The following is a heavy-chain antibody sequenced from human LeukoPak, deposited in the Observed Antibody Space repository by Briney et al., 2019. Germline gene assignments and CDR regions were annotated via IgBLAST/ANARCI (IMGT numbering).Heavy chain of an antibody. D-gene: IGHD2/OR15-2a*01. CDR1: GFTFNSYG. Sequence: GKSLRLSCAASGFTFNSYGMHWVRQAPGKGLQWVAVISYDGSSKYYIDAVKGRFTISGDNSKNTLYLQMSSLGAEDTAVYYCARGENSKTYPVSGYWGQGTLVTVSS. V-gene: IGHV3-30*03. J-gene: IGHJ4*02. CDR3: ARGENSKTYPVSGY. CDR2: ISYDGSSK.